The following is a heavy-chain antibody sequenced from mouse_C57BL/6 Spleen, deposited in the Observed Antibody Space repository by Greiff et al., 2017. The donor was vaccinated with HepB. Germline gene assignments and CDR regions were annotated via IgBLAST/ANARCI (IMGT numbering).Heavy chain of an antibody. V-gene: IGHV1-18*01. CDR2: INPNNGGT. Sequence: DVQLQESGPELVKPGASVKIPCKASGYTFTDYNMDWVKQSHGKSLEWIGDINPNNGGTIYNQKFKGKATLTVDKSSSTAYMELRSLTSEDTAVYYCARERAYYSNYWYFDVWGTGTTVTVSS. CDR1: GYTFTDYN. J-gene: IGHJ1*03. CDR3: ARERAYYSNYWYFDV. D-gene: IGHD2-5*01.